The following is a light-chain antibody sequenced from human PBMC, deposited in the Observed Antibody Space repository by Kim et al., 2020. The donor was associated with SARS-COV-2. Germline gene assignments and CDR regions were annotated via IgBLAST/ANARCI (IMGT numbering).Light chain of an antibody. CDR3: QQYNSYSFT. CDR1: QSISGW. J-gene: IGKJ3*01. V-gene: IGKV1-5*03. Sequence: DIQMTQSPSTLSASVGDRVSITCRASQSISGWLAWYQQRPGKAPKLLVYKAYNLESGVPSRFSGSGSGTEFTLTISSLQPDDFATYYCQQYNSYSFTFGPGTKVDIK. CDR2: KAY.